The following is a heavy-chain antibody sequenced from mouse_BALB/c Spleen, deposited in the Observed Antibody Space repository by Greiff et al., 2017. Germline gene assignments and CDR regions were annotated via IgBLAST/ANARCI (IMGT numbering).Heavy chain of an antibody. Sequence: VQLQQPGAELVKPGASVKLSCKASGYTFTSYWMHWVKQRPGQGLEWIGEINPSNGRTNYNEKFKSKATLTVDKSSSTAYMQLSSLTSEDSAVYYCARSYGLYYYAMDYWGQGTSVTVSS. CDR1: GYTFTSYW. CDR3: ARSYGLYYYAMDY. V-gene: IGHV1S81*02. D-gene: IGHD2-10*02. J-gene: IGHJ4*01. CDR2: INPSNGRT.